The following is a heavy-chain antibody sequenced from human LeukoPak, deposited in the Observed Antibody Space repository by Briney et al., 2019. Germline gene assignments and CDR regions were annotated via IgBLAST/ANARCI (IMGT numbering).Heavy chain of an antibody. CDR1: GFSFSSYW. D-gene: IGHD3-22*01. CDR3: AREGYYYDSSGYPLDY. J-gene: IGHJ4*02. Sequence: GGSLRLSCAASGFSFSSYWMSWVRQAPGKGLEWVSYISSSSSTIYYADSVKGRFTISRDNAKNSLYLQMNSLGAEDTAVYYCAREGYYYDSSGYPLDYWGQGTLVTVSS. V-gene: IGHV3-48*01. CDR2: ISSSSSTI.